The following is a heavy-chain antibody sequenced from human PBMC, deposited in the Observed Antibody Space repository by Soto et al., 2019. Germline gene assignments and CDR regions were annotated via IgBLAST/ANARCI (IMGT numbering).Heavy chain of an antibody. CDR2: ISAYNGNT. V-gene: IGHV1-18*01. D-gene: IGHD5-12*01. CDR1: GYTFTSYG. J-gene: IGHJ6*02. Sequence: ASVKVSCKASGYTFTSYGISWVRQAPGQGLEWMGWISAYNGNTNYAQKLQGRVTMTTDTSTSTAYMELRSLRSDDTAVYYCARVGSGYVPYYYGMDVWGQGTTVTVSS. CDR3: ARVGSGYVPYYYGMDV.